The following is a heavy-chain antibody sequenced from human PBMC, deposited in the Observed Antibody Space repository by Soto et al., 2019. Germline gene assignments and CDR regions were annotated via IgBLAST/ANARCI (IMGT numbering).Heavy chain of an antibody. CDR1: GFTFSSYG. CDR2: ISYDGSNK. CDR3: ARDRTKDDSSGYSPSAFDI. J-gene: IGHJ3*02. V-gene: IGHV3-30*03. Sequence: GGSLRLSCAASGFTFSSYGMHWVRQAPGKGLEWVAVISYDGSNKYYADSVKGRFTISRDNSKNTLYLQMNSLRAEDTAAYYCARDRTKDDSSGYSPSAFDIWGQGTMATVSS. D-gene: IGHD3-22*01.